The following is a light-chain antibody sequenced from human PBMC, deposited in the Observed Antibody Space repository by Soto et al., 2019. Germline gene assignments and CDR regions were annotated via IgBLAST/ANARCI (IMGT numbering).Light chain of an antibody. V-gene: IGLV4-69*01. CDR1: SGHSSYD. J-gene: IGLJ2*01. CDR2: LNSDGSH. Sequence: QPVLTQSPSASASLGGSVKLTCTLSSGHSSYDIAWHQQQPEKGPRYLMKLNSDGSHTKGDGIPDRFSGSSSGAERYLTISSLQSEDEADYYCQTWGTGYARFGGGPKVTFL. CDR3: QTWGTGYAR.